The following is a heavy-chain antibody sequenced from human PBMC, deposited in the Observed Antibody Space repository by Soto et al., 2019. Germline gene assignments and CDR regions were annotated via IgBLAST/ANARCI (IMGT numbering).Heavy chain of an antibody. CDR3: ASYNWNDDGDY. Sequence: PSETLSLTCAVSGGSISSGGYSWSWIRQPPGKGLEWIGYIYYSETTNYNPSLKSRVTISVDTSKNQFSLKLNSVTAADTAVYYCASYNWNDDGDYWGQGTLVTVSS. J-gene: IGHJ4*02. CDR2: IYYSETT. D-gene: IGHD1-20*01. CDR1: GGSISSGGYS. V-gene: IGHV4-61*08.